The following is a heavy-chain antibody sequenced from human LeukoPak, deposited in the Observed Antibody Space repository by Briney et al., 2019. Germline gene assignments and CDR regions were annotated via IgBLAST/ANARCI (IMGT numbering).Heavy chain of an antibody. J-gene: IGHJ4*02. D-gene: IGHD3-22*01. CDR3: ARMTYYYDRSLGY. CDR2: ISGSGGST. Sequence: PGGSLRLSCGASGFTFSNYWMTWVRQAPGKGLEWVSAISGSGGSTYYADSVKGRFTISRDNSKNTLHLQMNSLRAEDTAVYYCARMTYYYDRSLGYWGQGTLVTVSS. V-gene: IGHV3-23*01. CDR1: GFTFSNYW.